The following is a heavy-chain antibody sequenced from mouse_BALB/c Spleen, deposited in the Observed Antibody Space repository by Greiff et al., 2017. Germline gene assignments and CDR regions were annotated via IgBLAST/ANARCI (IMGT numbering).Heavy chain of an antibody. V-gene: IGHV5-9-3*01. CDR2: ISSGGSYT. D-gene: IGHD2-3*01. Sequence: EVKLMESGGGLVKPGGSLKLSCAASGFTFSSYAMSWVRQTPEKRLEWVATISSGGSYTYYPDSVKGRFTISRDNAKNTLYLQMSSLRSEDTAMYYCARFYDCYYDYWGQGTTLTVSS. CDR1: GFTFSSYA. CDR3: ARFYDCYYDY. J-gene: IGHJ2*01.